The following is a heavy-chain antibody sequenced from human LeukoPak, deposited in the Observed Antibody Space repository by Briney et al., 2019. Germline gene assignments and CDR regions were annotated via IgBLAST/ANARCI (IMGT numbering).Heavy chain of an antibody. D-gene: IGHD3-10*01. CDR2: IVVGSGNT. CDR1: GFTFTSSA. V-gene: IGHV1-58*02. CDR3: AVMVRGVTDQNWFDP. Sequence: SVKVSCKASGFTFTSSAMQWVRQARGQRLEWIGWIVVGSGNTNYAQKFQERVTITRDMSTSTAYMELSSLRSEDTAVYYCAVMVRGVTDQNWFDPWGQGTLVTVSS. J-gene: IGHJ5*02.